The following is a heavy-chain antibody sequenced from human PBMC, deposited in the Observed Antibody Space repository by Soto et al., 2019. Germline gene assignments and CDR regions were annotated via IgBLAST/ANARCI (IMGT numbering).Heavy chain of an antibody. CDR3: VRLWSGSRQGFDP. V-gene: IGHV4-31*03. J-gene: IGHJ5*02. D-gene: IGHD3-3*01. CDR1: GGSISSGDYY. Sequence: QVQLQESRPGLVKPSQTLSLTCTVSGGSISSGDYYWSWIRRHPGKGLAWIGYIYYSGSTYYNPSLKSRVTMSVDTSKNQCPLKRSSWTSAGTGVNNWVRLWSGSRQGFDPWGQGTLVTVSS. CDR2: IYYSGST.